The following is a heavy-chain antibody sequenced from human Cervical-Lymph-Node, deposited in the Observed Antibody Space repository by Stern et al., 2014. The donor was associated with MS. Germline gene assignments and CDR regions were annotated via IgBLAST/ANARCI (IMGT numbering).Heavy chain of an antibody. CDR2: AYYDETIGTP. J-gene: IGHJ4*02. CDR1: GYPISSGYY. D-gene: IGHD3-22*01. CDR3: ASSYGYYSDTPALRYFDF. V-gene: IGHV4-38-2*02. Sequence: QVQLQESGPGLVKPSETLSLTCTVSGYPISSGYYWGWIRQTPGKGLEWIGSAYYDETIGTPYYNPSLKSRVTIATDTSNNQFSLSLISVTAADTAVYYCASSYGYYSDTPALRYFDFWGQGALVTVSS.